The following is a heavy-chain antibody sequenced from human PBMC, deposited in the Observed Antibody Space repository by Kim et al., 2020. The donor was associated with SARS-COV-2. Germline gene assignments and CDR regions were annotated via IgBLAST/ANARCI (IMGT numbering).Heavy chain of an antibody. CDR2: IYPGDSDT. D-gene: IGHD6-6*01. CDR3: ARHSREGSSLYIWFDP. Sequence: GESLKISCKGSGYSFTSYWIGWVRQMPGKGLEWMGIIYPGDSDTRYSPSFQGQVTISADKSISTAYLQWSSLKASDTAMYYCARHSREGSSLYIWFDPWGQGTLVTVSS. J-gene: IGHJ5*02. V-gene: IGHV5-51*01. CDR1: GYSFTSYW.